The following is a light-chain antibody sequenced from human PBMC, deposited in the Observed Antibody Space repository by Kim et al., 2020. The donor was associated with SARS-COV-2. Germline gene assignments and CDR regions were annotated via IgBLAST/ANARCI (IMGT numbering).Light chain of an antibody. CDR3: SSYGGNNNVV. J-gene: IGLJ2*01. Sequence: QSALTQPPSASGSPGQPVTISCTGTSSDVGGYNYVSWYQQHPGKAPKLMIYEVSKRPSGVPDRFSGSKSGNTASLTVSGLQAEDEADYYCSSYGGNNNVVFGGGTKVTVL. CDR1: SSDVGGYNY. V-gene: IGLV2-8*01. CDR2: EVS.